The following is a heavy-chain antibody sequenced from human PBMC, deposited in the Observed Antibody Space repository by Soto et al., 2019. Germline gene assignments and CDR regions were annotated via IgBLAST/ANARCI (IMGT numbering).Heavy chain of an antibody. V-gene: IGHV4-4*07. CDR2: IYTSGST. D-gene: IGHD6-6*01. Sequence: SETLSLTRTVSGGSISSYYRSWIRQPAWKGLEWIGRIYTSGSTNYNPSLKSRVTMSVDTSKNQFSLKLSSVAAADTAVYYCAKVMVQLALDYSAQGTLGTLAS. CDR3: AKVMVQLALDY. CDR1: GGSISSYY. J-gene: IGHJ4*02.